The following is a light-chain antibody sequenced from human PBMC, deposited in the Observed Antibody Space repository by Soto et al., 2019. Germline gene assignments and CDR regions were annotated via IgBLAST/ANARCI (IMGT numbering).Light chain of an antibody. CDR3: NSYTSSSTYV. CDR1: SSDVGAYNF. J-gene: IGLJ1*01. V-gene: IGLV2-14*01. CDR2: DVT. Sequence: QSVLTQPASVSGSPGQSITISCTGTSSDVGAYNFVSWYQQHPGKAPKLMIYDVTNRPSGVSDRFSGSKSGNMASLIFSWLQAEDEADYYCNSYTSSSTYVFGTGTKVTVL.